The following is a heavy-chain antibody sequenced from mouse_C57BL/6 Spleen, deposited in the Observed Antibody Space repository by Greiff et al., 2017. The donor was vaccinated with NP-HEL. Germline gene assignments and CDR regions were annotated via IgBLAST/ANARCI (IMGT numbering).Heavy chain of an antibody. J-gene: IGHJ2*01. Sequence: EVQLQESGPGMVKPSRSLSLTCTVTGYSITSGYDWHWIRHFPGNKLEWMGYISYSGSTNYNPSLKSRISITHDTSKNHFFLKLNSVTTEDTATYYCAREGEPYYFDYWGQGTTLTVSS. CDR2: ISYSGST. V-gene: IGHV3-1*01. CDR3: AREGEPYYFDY. CDR1: GYSITSGYD.